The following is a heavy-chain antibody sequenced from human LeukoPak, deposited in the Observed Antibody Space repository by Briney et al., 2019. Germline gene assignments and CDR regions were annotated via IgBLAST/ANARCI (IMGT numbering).Heavy chain of an antibody. CDR2: INHSGST. J-gene: IGHJ2*01. CDR3: ARGEVSCSSTSCYRGYWYFDL. Sequence: PSETLSLTCAVYGVSFSGYYWSWIRQPPGKGLEWIGEINHSGSTNYNPSLKSRLTISVDKSKNQFSLKLSSVTAADTAVYYCARGEVSCSSTSCYRGYWYFDLWGRGTLVTVSS. V-gene: IGHV4-34*01. D-gene: IGHD2-2*01. CDR1: GVSFSGYY.